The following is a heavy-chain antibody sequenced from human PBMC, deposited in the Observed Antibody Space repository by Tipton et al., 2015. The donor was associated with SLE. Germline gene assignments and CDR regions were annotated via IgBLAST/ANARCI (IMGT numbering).Heavy chain of an antibody. CDR1: GYTFTGYY. J-gene: IGHJ3*02. CDR3: ARTLPTGSGWPLRAFDI. V-gene: IGHV1-2*02. D-gene: IGHD6-19*01. CDR2: INPNSGGT. Sequence: QVQLVQSGAEVKKPGASVKVSCKASGYTFTGYYMHWVRQAPGQGLEWMGWINPNSGGTNYAQKFQGRVTMTRDTSISTAYMELSRLRSDDTAVYYCARTLPTGSGWPLRAFDIWGQGTMVTVSS.